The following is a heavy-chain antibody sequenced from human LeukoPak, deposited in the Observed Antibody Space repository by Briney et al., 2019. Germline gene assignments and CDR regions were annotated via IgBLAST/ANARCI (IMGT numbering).Heavy chain of an antibody. D-gene: IGHD2-2*01. CDR1: GGSFSGYY. Sequence: PSETLSLTCAVYGGSFSGYYWSWTRQPPGKGLEWIGEINHSGSTNYNPSLKSRVTISVDTSKNQFSLKLSSVTAADTAVYYCARGRRYQLPLGFDPWGQGTLLTVSS. V-gene: IGHV4-34*01. CDR3: ARGRRYQLPLGFDP. CDR2: INHSGST. J-gene: IGHJ5*02.